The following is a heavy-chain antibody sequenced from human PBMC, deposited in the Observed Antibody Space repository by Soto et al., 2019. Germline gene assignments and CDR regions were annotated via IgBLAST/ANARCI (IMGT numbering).Heavy chain of an antibody. CDR1: GFTFSEYE. D-gene: IGHD6-13*01. J-gene: IGHJ4*02. CDR2: ISSSGSAV. Sequence: GGSLGLSCVASGFTFSEYEINWVRQAPGKGLEWISYISSSGSAVYYADSVKGRFTISRDNAKNSVFLHVNSLRAEDTSVYYCARFKSYTSAWSYWGQGALVTVSS. CDR3: ARFKSYTSAWSY. V-gene: IGHV3-48*03.